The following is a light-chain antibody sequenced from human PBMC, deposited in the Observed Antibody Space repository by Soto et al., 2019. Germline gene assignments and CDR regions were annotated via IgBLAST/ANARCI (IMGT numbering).Light chain of an antibody. Sequence: EIVMTQSPATLSVSPGERATLSCRASQSVSSNLAWYQQKPGQAPRLLIYGASTRATGIPARFSGSGSGTVFTFTISSLQSEDFAVYYCQQYNNWLVTFGQGTRLEIK. CDR1: QSVSSN. CDR2: GAS. J-gene: IGKJ5*01. CDR3: QQYNNWLVT. V-gene: IGKV3-15*01.